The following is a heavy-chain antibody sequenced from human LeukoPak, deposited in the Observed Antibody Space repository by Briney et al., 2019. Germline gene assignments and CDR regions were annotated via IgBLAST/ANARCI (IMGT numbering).Heavy chain of an antibody. V-gene: IGHV3-33*01. Sequence: GGSLRLSCVASGFTFSAYGFHWVRQAPGKGLEWVGVIWYDGSKKYYADSVKGRFTISKDDSKNTTYLQMNSVRVEDTAVYFCTRDGGSGVDYWGQGTLVTVSS. CDR1: GFTFSAYG. CDR2: IWYDGSKK. J-gene: IGHJ4*02. D-gene: IGHD2-15*01. CDR3: TRDGGSGVDY.